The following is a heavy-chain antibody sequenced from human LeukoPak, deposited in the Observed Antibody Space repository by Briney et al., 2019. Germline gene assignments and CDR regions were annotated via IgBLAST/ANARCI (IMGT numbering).Heavy chain of an antibody. Sequence: NPSETLSLTCTVSGGSISSYYWSWIRQPAGKGLEWIGRIYTSGSTNYNPSLKSRVTMSVDTSKNQFSLKLSSVTAADTAVYYCARAPDFWSGYPGNYYMDVWGKGTTVTVSS. CDR1: GGSISSYY. D-gene: IGHD3-3*01. V-gene: IGHV4-4*07. J-gene: IGHJ6*03. CDR2: IYTSGST. CDR3: ARAPDFWSGYPGNYYMDV.